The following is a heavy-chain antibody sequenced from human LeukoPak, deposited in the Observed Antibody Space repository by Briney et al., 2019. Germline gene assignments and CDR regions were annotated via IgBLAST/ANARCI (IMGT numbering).Heavy chain of an antibody. CDR1: GGTFSSYA. Sequence: SVKVSCKASGGTFSSYAISWVRQAPGQGLEWMGGIIPIFGTADYAQKFQGRVTITADESTSTAYMELSSLRSEDTAVYYCARGSLGAGFAIDYWGQGTLVTVSS. CDR2: IIPIFGTA. J-gene: IGHJ4*02. CDR3: ARGSLGAGFAIDY. V-gene: IGHV1-69*13. D-gene: IGHD3-10*01.